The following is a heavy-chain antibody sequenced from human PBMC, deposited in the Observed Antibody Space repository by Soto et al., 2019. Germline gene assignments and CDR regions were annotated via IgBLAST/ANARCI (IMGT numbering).Heavy chain of an antibody. CDR3: AREAHYINWFDP. Sequence: PWGPLRLSWAAAGFTCGSFGMHWVRQAPGKGLEWVAVISYDGSNKYYADSVKGRFTISRDNSKNTLYLQMNSLRDEDTAVYYCAREAHYINWFDPWGQGTLVTVSS. D-gene: IGHD4-4*01. V-gene: IGHV3-30*03. CDR2: ISYDGSNK. J-gene: IGHJ5*02. CDR1: GFTCGSFG.